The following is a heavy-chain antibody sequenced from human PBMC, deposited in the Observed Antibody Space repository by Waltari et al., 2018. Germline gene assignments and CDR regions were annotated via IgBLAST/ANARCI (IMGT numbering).Heavy chain of an antibody. J-gene: IGHJ3*02. D-gene: IGHD3-22*01. CDR1: GYTFTGYY. Sequence: QVQLVQSGAEVKKPGASVKVSCKASGYTFTGYYMHWVRQAPGQGLEWMGWINPNSGGTNYAQKFQGRVTMTRDTSSSTAYMELSRLRSDETAVYYCARAPPDYYDSSGYYHNAFDIWGQGTMVTVSS. CDR2: INPNSGGT. CDR3: ARAPPDYYDSSGYYHNAFDI. V-gene: IGHV1-2*02.